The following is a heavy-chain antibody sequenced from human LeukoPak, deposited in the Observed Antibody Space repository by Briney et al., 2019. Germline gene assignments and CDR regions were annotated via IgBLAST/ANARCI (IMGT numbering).Heavy chain of an antibody. CDR2: IKQDGSEK. CDR3: AKGEVATTYYYGMDV. Sequence: GGSLRLSCAASGFTFSSYWMSWVRQAPGKGLEWVANIKQDGSEKYYVDSVKGRFTISRDNAKNSLYLQMNSLRAEDTAVYYCAKGEVATTYYYGMDVWGQGTTVTVSS. D-gene: IGHD5-12*01. J-gene: IGHJ6*02. CDR1: GFTFSSYW. V-gene: IGHV3-7*01.